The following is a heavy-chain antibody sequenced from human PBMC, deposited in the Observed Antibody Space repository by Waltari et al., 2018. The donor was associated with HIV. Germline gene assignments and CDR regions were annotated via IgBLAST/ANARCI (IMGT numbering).Heavy chain of an antibody. J-gene: IGHJ4*02. CDR3: ARSWGAFHSTDGRFDY. CDR2: IFSGRNT. Sequence: EVQLVESGGGLVQPGGSLRLSCAASGIAVSNYYMNWVRQATGTGLRWVSVIFSGRNTYYADSVKGRFTISRDTSKNTVFLQMNRVRVEDTAVYFCARSWGAFHSTDGRFDYWGQGSLVTVSS. D-gene: IGHD2-2*01. CDR1: GIAVSNYY. V-gene: IGHV3-66*01.